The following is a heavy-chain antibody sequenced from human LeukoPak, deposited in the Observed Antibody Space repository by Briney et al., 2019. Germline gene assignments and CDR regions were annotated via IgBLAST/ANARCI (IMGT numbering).Heavy chain of an antibody. D-gene: IGHD1-14*01. J-gene: IGHJ4*02. CDR3: TRDRSRAEDD. Sequence: GGSLRLSCAASGFTFSGHWMSWVRQAPGKGLEWVANINQGGSDKYYVDSVKGRFTISRDNANNLLYLQMNSLRGEDTAAYYCTRDRSRAEDDWGQGTLVTVSS. CDR2: INQGGSDK. CDR1: GFTFSGHW. V-gene: IGHV3-7*01.